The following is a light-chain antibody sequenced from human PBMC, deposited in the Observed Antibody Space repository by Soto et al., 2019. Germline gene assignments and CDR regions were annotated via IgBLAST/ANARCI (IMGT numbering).Light chain of an antibody. Sequence: DVVMTQSPDSLAVSLGERATINCKSSQSLLYSSNNKNYLAWYQRKPGQPPKLLIYWASTRESGVPDRFSGSGYGTDFTLTISSLPAEDVAVYYCQQYLSIPRTFGQGTKVEIK. CDR1: QSLLYSSNNKNY. CDR3: QQYLSIPRT. CDR2: WAS. J-gene: IGKJ1*01. V-gene: IGKV4-1*01.